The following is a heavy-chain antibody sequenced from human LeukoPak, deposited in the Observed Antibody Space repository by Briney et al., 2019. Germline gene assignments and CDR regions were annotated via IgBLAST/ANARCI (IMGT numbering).Heavy chain of an antibody. CDR2: IKSKTDGGTT. V-gene: IGHV3-15*01. J-gene: IGHJ4*02. CDR3: TTDQPTYYDFWSGYITLDY. Sequence: GGSLRLSCAASGFTFSSYGMHWVRQAPGKGLEWVGCIKSKTDGGTTDYAAAVKSRFTISRDDSKNTLYLQMNSLKTEDTAVYYCTTDQPTYYDFWSGYITLDYWGQGTLVTVSS. CDR1: GFTFSSYG. D-gene: IGHD3-3*01.